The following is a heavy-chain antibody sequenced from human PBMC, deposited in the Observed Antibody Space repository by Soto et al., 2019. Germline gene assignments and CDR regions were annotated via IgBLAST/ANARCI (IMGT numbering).Heavy chain of an antibody. CDR3: ARMAVTTFYYYAMDV. CDR1: GYSIRSSDW. J-gene: IGHJ6*02. Sequence: SETLSLTCAVYGYSIRSSDWWGWIRQPPGKGLEWIGYITHGGSTNYNLSLKRRVTMSVDPSKNQFSLNLTSVTAVDTAVYYCARMAVTTFYYYAMDVWGQGTTVTVSS. D-gene: IGHD6-19*01. CDR2: ITHGGST. V-gene: IGHV4-28*01.